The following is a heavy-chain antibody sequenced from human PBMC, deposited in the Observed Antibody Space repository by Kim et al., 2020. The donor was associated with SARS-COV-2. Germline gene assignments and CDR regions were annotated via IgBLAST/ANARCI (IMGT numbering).Heavy chain of an antibody. CDR3: ARDAPYFDY. CDR2: ISYDGSNK. Sequence: GGSLRLSCAASGFTFSSYAMHWVRQAPGKGLEWVAVISYDGSNKYYADSVKGRFTISRDNSKNTLYLQMNSLRAEDTAVYYCARDAPYFDYWGQGTLVTV. CDR1: GFTFSSYA. J-gene: IGHJ4*02. V-gene: IGHV3-30-3*01.